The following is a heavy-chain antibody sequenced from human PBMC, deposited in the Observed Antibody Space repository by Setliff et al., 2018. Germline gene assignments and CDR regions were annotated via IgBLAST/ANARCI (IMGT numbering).Heavy chain of an antibody. V-gene: IGHV1-69*06. CDR1: GGTFDSYS. D-gene: IGHD3-3*01. CDR3: ARPRSPKISIFGVTPFDY. CDR2: FTPILLTP. J-gene: IGHJ4*02. Sequence: SVKVSCKASGGTFDSYSFTWLRQAPGQGLEWVGGFTPILLTPNYAQKSQGRITITADKSTSTAYMELSGLRFDDTAVYFCARPRSPKISIFGVTPFDYWGQGTLVTVSS.